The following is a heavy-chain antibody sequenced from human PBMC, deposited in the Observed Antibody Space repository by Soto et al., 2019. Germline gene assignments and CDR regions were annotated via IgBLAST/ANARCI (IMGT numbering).Heavy chain of an antibody. Sequence: QVQLVPSGAEVKKPGASVKVSCTASGYPFTSFGISWLRQAPGPGLEWMGWISAYNGNTNYAQNFQGRVTRTTDTATSTAYMELRSLRSDDTAVYYCARGGTPIDYGGQGTLATVSS. CDR3: ARGGTPIDY. D-gene: IGHD3-16*01. J-gene: IGHJ4*02. V-gene: IGHV1-18*01. CDR2: ISAYNGNT. CDR1: GYPFTSFG.